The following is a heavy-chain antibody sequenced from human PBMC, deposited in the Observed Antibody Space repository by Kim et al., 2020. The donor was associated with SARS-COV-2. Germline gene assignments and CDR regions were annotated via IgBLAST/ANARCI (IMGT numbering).Heavy chain of an antibody. Sequence: SETLSLTCAVYGGSFSGYYWSWIRQPPGKGLEWIGEINHSGSTNYNPSLKSRVTISVDTSKNQFSLKLSSVTAADTAVYYCARVLSYDSSPFDYWGQGTL. D-gene: IGHD3-22*01. CDR2: INHSGST. CDR3: ARVLSYDSSPFDY. V-gene: IGHV4-34*01. CDR1: GGSFSGYY. J-gene: IGHJ4*02.